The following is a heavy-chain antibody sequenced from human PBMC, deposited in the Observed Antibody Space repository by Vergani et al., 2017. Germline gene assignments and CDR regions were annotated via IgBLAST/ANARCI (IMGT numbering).Heavy chain of an antibody. V-gene: IGHV3-30*02. D-gene: IGHD3-16*01. CDR3: AKHFRGWGIDY. J-gene: IGHJ4*02. Sequence: QVQLVESGGGVVQRGGSRDLSVASSGFPLGTIELRGTRQGPGKGLEFVAFIQFDGSNQYYADSVKGRLTLSRDFSKNTLYLQMNSLRTDDTATYYCAKHFRGWGIDYWGQGTQVIVSS. CDR2: IQFDGSNQ. CDR1: GFPLGTIE.